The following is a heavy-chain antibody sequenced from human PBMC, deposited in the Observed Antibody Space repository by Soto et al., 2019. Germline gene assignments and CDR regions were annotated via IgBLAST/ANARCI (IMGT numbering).Heavy chain of an antibody. V-gene: IGHV3-21*01. CDR2: ISSTSTYT. Sequence: SLRLSCAASGFTFISYAMNWVRQTQEKGLEWVSSISSTSTYTHYADSVKGRFTISRDNANNSLFLQMNSLRAEDTAIYYCARDLALAGNYWGQGALVTVS. J-gene: IGHJ4*02. CDR1: GFTFISYA. D-gene: IGHD6-19*01. CDR3: ARDLALAGNY.